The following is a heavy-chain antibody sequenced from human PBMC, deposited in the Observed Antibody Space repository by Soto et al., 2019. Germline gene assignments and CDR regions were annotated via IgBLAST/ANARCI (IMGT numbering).Heavy chain of an antibody. V-gene: IGHV3-49*04. CDR1: GFTFGDYA. CDR3: TLSGSYFDY. J-gene: IGHJ4*02. D-gene: IGHD1-26*01. CDR2: IRSKAYGGTT. Sequence: GGSLRLSCTASGFTFGDYAMSWVRQAPGKGLEWVGFIRSKAYGGTTEYAASVKGRFTISRDDSKSIAYLQMNSLKTEDTAVYYCTLSGSYFDYWGQGTLVTVSS.